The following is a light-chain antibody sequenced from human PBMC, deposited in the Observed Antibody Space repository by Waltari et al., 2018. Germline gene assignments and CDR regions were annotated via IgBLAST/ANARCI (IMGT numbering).Light chain of an antibody. CDR2: AVY. Sequence: QSALTQPASVSGAPGQSITISCTGTSSDVGGYDFVSWYQQYPGKAPQLIFDAVYYRPSGVSRRFSASKAGDTASLTISGLQTDDEADYYCSSYTSISTSVVFGGGTKLTVL. J-gene: IGLJ2*01. CDR3: SSYTSISTSVV. CDR1: SSDVGGYDF. V-gene: IGLV2-14*03.